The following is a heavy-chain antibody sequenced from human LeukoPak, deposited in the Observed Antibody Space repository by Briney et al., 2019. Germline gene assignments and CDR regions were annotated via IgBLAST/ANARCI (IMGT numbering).Heavy chain of an antibody. J-gene: IGHJ4*02. CDR2: INAGNGNT. D-gene: IGHD6-13*01. CDR1: GYTFTSYY. Sequence: ASVKVSCKASGYTFTSYYMHWVRQAPGQRLEWMGWINAGNGNTKYSQKFQGRVTITRDTSASTAYMELSSLRSEDTAVYYCARGRKGSSWYDRGLDYWGQGTLVTVSS. CDR3: ARGRKGSSWYDRGLDY. V-gene: IGHV1-3*01.